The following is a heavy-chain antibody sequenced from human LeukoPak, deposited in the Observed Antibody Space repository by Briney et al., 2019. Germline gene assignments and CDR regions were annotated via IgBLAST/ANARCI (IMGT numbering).Heavy chain of an antibody. V-gene: IGHV1-69*13. J-gene: IGHJ4*02. CDR3: ARDRGDEMATNYLPFDY. CDR1: GGTFSSYA. CDR2: IIPIFGTA. Sequence: ASVKVSCKVSGGTFSSYAISWVRQAPGQGLEWMGGIIPIFGTANYAQKFQGRVTITADESTSTAYMELSSLRSEDTAVYYCARDRGDEMATNYLPFDYWGQGTLVTVSS. D-gene: IGHD5-24*01.